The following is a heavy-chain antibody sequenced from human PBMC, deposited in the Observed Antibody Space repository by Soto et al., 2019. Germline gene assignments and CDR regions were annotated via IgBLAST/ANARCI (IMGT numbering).Heavy chain of an antibody. CDR1: GFTFSGYY. Sequence: GSLRLSCAASGFTFSGYYWDWIRQPPGKGLEWIGEVNHGGTSNYNPSLKSRATISVDTSKNQFSLKLSSVTAADTAVYFCARRYGSCFDYWGQGTLVTVSS. CDR2: VNHGGTS. D-gene: IGHD5-18*01. V-gene: IGHV4-34*01. CDR3: ARRYGSCFDY. J-gene: IGHJ4*02.